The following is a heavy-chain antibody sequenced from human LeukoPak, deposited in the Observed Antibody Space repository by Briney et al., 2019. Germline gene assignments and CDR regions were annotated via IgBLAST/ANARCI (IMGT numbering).Heavy chain of an antibody. J-gene: IGHJ6*03. CDR1: GYTFTSYG. Sequence: ASVKVSCKASGYTFTSYGISWVRQAPGQGVEGMGWIIAYNANTSYAHNLQGRVTMTTYSSTSTAYMELRSLRSDDTAVYYCARVVVQWQPYYYYIDVWGKGTTVTVSS. D-gene: IGHD6-19*01. CDR2: IIAYNANT. CDR3: ARVVVQWQPYYYYIDV. V-gene: IGHV1-18*01.